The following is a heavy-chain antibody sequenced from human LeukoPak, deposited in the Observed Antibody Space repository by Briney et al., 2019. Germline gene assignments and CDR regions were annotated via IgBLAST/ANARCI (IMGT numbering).Heavy chain of an antibody. CDR2: IPASGGST. D-gene: IGHD6-19*01. V-gene: IGHV3-23*01. Sequence: GFLRLFFAGSGFTFRSKVMIWVHQAPGKGLEWVSSIPASGGSTYYADSVKGRFTISRDNSKNSLYLQMNSLRAEDTAVYYRAKESSGGWYFDYWGQGTLVTVSS. J-gene: IGHJ4*02. CDR3: AKESSGGWYFDY. CDR1: GFTFRSKV.